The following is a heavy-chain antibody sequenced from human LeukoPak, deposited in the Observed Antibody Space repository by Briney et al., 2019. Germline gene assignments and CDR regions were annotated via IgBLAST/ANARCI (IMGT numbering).Heavy chain of an antibody. V-gene: IGHV4-34*01. D-gene: IGHD6-13*01. Sequence: SETLSLTCAVYGGSFSGYYWSWIRQPPGQGLEWIGEINHSGSTNYNPSLNSRVTISVDTSKNQFSLTLSSVTAADTAVYYCARGPGAGEYSSSWLYYYYYYMDVWGKGTTVTVSS. CDR2: INHSGST. J-gene: IGHJ6*03. CDR1: GGSFSGYY. CDR3: ARGPGAGEYSSSWLYYYYYYMDV.